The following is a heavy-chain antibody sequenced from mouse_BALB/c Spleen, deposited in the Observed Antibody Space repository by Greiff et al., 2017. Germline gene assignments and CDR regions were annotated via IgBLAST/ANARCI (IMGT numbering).Heavy chain of an antibody. CDR3: ARKALYAMDY. Sequence: VQLVESGPGLVQPSPCLSITCTASGFTLTSYGVHWVRQSPGKGLEWLGVIWSGGSTDYNAAFISRLSISKDNSKSQVFFKMNSLQANDTAIYYCARKALYAMDYWGQGTSVTVSS. J-gene: IGHJ4*01. CDR2: IWSGGST. CDR1: GFTLTSYG. V-gene: IGHV2-2*02.